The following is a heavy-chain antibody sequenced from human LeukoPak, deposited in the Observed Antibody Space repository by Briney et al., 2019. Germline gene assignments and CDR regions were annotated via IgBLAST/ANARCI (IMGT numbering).Heavy chain of an antibody. D-gene: IGHD3-10*01. CDR2: ICPGDSDT. Sequence: GESLKISCQTSGYSFTSYCIGWVRQMSGRGLEWMGIICPGDSDTRYSPSFQGQVTISADKSLRTAYLQWSSLNVSDTAMYYCARPGGRPSAVDYKYDDFDIWGQGTMVTVSS. CDR3: ARPGGRPSAVDYKYDDFDI. V-gene: IGHV5-51*01. J-gene: IGHJ3*02. CDR1: GYSFTSYC.